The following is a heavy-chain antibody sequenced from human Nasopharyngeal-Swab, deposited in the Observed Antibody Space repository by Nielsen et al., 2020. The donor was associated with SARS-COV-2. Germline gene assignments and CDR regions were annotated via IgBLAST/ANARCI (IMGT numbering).Heavy chain of an antibody. J-gene: IGHJ6*03. Sequence: SETLSLTCAVYGGSFSGYYWSWIRQPPGKGLEWIGYIYYSGSTNYNPSLKSRVTISVDTSKNQFSLKLSSVTAADTAVYYCARGNLEYSSSFVYYYYMDVWGKGTTVTVSS. CDR2: IYYSGST. V-gene: IGHV4-59*01. CDR1: GGSFSGYY. D-gene: IGHD6-6*01. CDR3: ARGNLEYSSSFVYYYYMDV.